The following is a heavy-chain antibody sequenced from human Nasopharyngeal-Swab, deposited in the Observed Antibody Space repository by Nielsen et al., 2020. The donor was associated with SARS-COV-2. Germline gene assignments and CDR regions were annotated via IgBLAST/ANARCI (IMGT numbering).Heavy chain of an antibody. J-gene: IGHJ2*01. D-gene: IGHD6-13*01. CDR3: ARVEYSSGWYVLWYFDL. Sequence: SETLSLTCTVSGGSIRSYYWSWIRQPPGKGLEWIGYIYYSGSTNYNPSLKSRVTISVDTSKNQFSLKLSSVTAADTAVYYCARVEYSSGWYVLWYFDLWGRGTLVTVSS. V-gene: IGHV4-59*13. CDR1: GGSIRSYY. CDR2: IYYSGST.